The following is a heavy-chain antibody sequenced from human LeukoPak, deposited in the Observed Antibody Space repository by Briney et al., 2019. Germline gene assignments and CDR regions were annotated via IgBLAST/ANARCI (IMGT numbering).Heavy chain of an antibody. CDR2: IKQDGSEK. J-gene: IGHJ4*02. V-gene: IGHV3-7*03. D-gene: IGHD6-19*01. CDR1: GFTFSSYW. Sequence: GGSLRLSCAASGFTFSSYWMSWVRQAPGKGLEWVANIKQDGSEKYYVDSVKGRFTISRDNSKNTLYLQMNSLRAEDTAIYYCAKSRGGYDNSGWRTYDYWGQGTLVTVSS. CDR3: AKSRGGYDNSGWRTYDY.